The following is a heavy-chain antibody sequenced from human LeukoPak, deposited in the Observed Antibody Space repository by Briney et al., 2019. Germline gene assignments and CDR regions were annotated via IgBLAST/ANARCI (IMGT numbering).Heavy chain of an antibody. CDR1: GFTFSSYA. CDR2: ISGSGGST. V-gene: IGHV3-23*01. CDR3: AKDVCGSSYYFDY. Sequence: GGSLRLSCAASGFTFSSYAMSWVRQAPGKGLEWVSAISGSGGSTYYADSVKGRFTISRDTSKNTLYLQMNSLRAEDTAVYYCAKDVCGSSYYFDYWGQGTLVTVSS. D-gene: IGHD6-6*01. J-gene: IGHJ4*02.